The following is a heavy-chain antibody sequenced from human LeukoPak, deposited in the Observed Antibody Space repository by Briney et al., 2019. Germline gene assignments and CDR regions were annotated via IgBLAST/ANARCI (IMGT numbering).Heavy chain of an antibody. D-gene: IGHD5-12*01. V-gene: IGHV1-69*13. CDR2: IIPIFGTA. Sequence: EASVKVSCKASGGTFSSYAISWVRQAPGQGLEWMGGIIPIFGTANYAQKFQGRVTITADESTSTAYMELSSLRSEDTAVYYCARDLEPIVATILGSYYGMDVWGQGTTVTVSS. CDR1: GGTFSSYA. J-gene: IGHJ6*02. CDR3: ARDLEPIVATILGSYYGMDV.